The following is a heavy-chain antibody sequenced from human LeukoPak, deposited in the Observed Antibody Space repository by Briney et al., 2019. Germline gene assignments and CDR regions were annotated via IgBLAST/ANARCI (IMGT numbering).Heavy chain of an antibody. CDR1: GGSISSYY. Sequence: SETLSLTCTVSGGSISSYYWSWIRQPPGKGLEWIGYIYYSGSTNYNPSLKSRVTISVDTSKNQFSLKLSSVTAADTAVYYCARRRVGAPYAFDIWGQGTMVTVSS. CDR3: ARRRVGAPYAFDI. D-gene: IGHD1-26*01. CDR2: IYYSGST. J-gene: IGHJ3*02. V-gene: IGHV4-59*08.